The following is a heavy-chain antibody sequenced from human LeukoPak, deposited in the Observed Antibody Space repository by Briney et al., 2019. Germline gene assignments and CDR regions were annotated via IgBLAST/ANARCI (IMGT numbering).Heavy chain of an antibody. CDR3: ARDQAYRGEDFFDP. J-gene: IGHJ5*02. Sequence: SETLSLTCTVSGASITTYYWSWVRQPPGKGLEWIGHIHYSGSTNYNPSLTSRVTMSVDTSKNQFSLKLSSVTAADTAVYYCARDQAYRGEDFFDPWGQGSLVTVSS. CDR2: IHYSGST. D-gene: IGHD3-16*01. CDR1: GASITTYY. V-gene: IGHV4-59*01.